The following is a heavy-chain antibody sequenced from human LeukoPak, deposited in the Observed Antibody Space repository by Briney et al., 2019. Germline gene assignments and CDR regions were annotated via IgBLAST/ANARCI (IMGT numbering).Heavy chain of an antibody. J-gene: IGHJ5*02. Sequence: SETLSLTCTVSGGSINSYYWSWIRQPAGKGLEWIGRIYTSGSTNYNPSLKSRVTMSVDTSKNQFSLKLNSVTAADTAVYYCTRHPGDYGSYNWFDPWGQGTLVTVSS. CDR2: IYTSGST. V-gene: IGHV4-4*07. CDR1: GGSINSYY. D-gene: IGHD4-17*01. CDR3: TRHPGDYGSYNWFDP.